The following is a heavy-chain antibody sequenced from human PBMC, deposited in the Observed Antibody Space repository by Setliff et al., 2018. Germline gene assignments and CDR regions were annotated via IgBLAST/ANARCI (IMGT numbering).Heavy chain of an antibody. CDR2: IYWDDDK. CDR1: GFSLTTTRVA. D-gene: IGHD3-22*01. CDR3: AHRRVGNYDSSGNYHSYFDY. J-gene: IGHJ4*02. V-gene: IGHV2-5*02. Sequence: SGPTLVNPTQTLTLTYTFSGFSLTTTRVAVGWIRQPPGKALEWLALIYWDDDKRYTYSPSLKTRLTVSRDTYRNQVVLTMANMDPVDTATYYCAHRRVGNYDSSGNYHSYFDYWGQGILVTVSS.